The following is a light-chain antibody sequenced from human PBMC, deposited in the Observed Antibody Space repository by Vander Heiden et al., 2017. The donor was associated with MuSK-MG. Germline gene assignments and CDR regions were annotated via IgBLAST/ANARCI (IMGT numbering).Light chain of an antibody. CDR2: QDS. V-gene: IGLV3-1*01. CDR1: NLGNKY. CDR3: QAWDSSTAV. Sequence: SYELTQPPSVSVSPGQTASISCSGDNLGNKYVCWYQQKPGQSPVLVIYQDSKRPSGIPERFSGSNSGNKANLTISGTQAMDEADDYCQAWDSSTAVFGGGTKLTVL. J-gene: IGLJ2*01.